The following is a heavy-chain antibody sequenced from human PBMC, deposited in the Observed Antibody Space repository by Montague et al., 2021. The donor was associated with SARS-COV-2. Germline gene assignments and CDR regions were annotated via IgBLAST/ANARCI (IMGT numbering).Heavy chain of an antibody. Sequence: TLSLTCTVSGGSISSGVYYLSCIRKHPGKGLAWIGYIYYSGFTYYNPSLKSRVTISVDTSKNQFSLKLSSVTAADTAVYYCARVIAGYCSSTSCYTGWFDPWGPGTLVTVSS. D-gene: IGHD2-2*02. CDR2: IYYSGFT. CDR1: GGSISSGVYY. J-gene: IGHJ5*02. CDR3: ARVIAGYCSSTSCYTGWFDP. V-gene: IGHV4-31*03.